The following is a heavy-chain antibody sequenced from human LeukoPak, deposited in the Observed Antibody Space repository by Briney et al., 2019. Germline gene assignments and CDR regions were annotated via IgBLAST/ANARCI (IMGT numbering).Heavy chain of an antibody. V-gene: IGHV3-30-3*01. CDR1: GFTFSSYA. CDR3: ARVGIRGAFDI. D-gene: IGHD7-27*01. J-gene: IGHJ3*02. Sequence: GGSLRLSCAASGFTFSSYAMHWVRQAPGKGLEWVAVISYDGSNKYYADSVKGRFTISRDNSKNTLYLQMNSLRAEDTAVYYCARVGIRGAFDIWGQGTMVTVSS. CDR2: ISYDGSNK.